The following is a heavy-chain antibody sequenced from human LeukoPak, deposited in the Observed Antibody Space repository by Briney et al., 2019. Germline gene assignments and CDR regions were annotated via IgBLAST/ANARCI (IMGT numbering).Heavy chain of an antibody. Sequence: ASVKVSCKASGGTFSSYATSWVRQAPGQGLEWMGGIIPIFGTANYAQKFQGRVTITADKSTSTAYMELSSLRSEDTAVYYCARGAGSGSSIPYYYYYMDVWGKGTTVTVSS. J-gene: IGHJ6*03. CDR2: IIPIFGTA. V-gene: IGHV1-69*06. D-gene: IGHD3-10*01. CDR3: ARGAGSGSSIPYYYYYMDV. CDR1: GGTFSSYA.